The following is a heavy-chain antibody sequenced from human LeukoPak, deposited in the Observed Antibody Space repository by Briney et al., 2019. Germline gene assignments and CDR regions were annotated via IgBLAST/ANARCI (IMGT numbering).Heavy chain of an antibody. V-gene: IGHV1-58*02. CDR3: AAESSPAPFYYYGMDV. CDR2: IVVGSGNT. D-gene: IGHD6-6*01. CDR1: GFTFTSSA. J-gene: IGHJ6*02. Sequence: GTSVKASCKASGFTFTSSAMQWVRQARGQRLEWIGWIVVGSGNTNYGQKFQERVTITRDMSTSTAYMELSSLRSEDTAVYYCAAESSPAPFYYYGMDVWGQGTTVTVSS.